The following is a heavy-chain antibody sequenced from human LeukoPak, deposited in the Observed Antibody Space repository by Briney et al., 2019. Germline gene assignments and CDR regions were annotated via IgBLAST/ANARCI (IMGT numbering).Heavy chain of an antibody. Sequence: GGSLRLSCAASGFTFSRFWMHWVRQPPGKGLVWVSRIDTGGSTTTYADSVKGRFTISRDNAKNTLYLQMNSLRVEDTAVYYCARGRGGSYHYWGQGTLVTVSS. CDR3: ARGRGGSYHY. CDR1: GFTFSRFW. V-gene: IGHV3-74*01. J-gene: IGHJ4*02. CDR2: IDTGGSTT. D-gene: IGHD1-26*01.